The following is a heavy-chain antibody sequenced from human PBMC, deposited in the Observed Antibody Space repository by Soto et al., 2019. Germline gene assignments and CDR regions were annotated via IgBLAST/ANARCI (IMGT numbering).Heavy chain of an antibody. CDR2: IRRKANSYTT. J-gene: IGHJ6*02. CDR1: GLIFSDYH. CDR3: AMLGGWSGGSSGMEV. Sequence: EVQLVESGGGLVQPGGSLRLSCAASGLIFSDYHMDWVRQAPGKGLEWVGRIRRKANSYTTEYAASVKGRFTISRDDSKNSLYLQMNRLKSEDTAVYYCAMLGGWSGGSSGMEVWGQGTTVTVSS. D-gene: IGHD6-19*01. V-gene: IGHV3-72*01.